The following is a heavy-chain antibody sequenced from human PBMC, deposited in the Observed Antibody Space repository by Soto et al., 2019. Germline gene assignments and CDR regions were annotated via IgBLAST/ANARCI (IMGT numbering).Heavy chain of an antibody. CDR1: GFIFSDYA. J-gene: IGHJ4*02. V-gene: IGHV3-23*01. CDR2: LSGSGGST. Sequence: GGSLRLSCAASGFIFSDYAMHWVHQAPGKGLEWVSALSGSGGSTYYADSVKGRFTISRDNSKNTLYLQMNSLSDEDTAVYYCAKDTGYNFWSGYYYYWGQGTLVTVSS. D-gene: IGHD3-3*01. CDR3: AKDTGYNFWSGYYYY.